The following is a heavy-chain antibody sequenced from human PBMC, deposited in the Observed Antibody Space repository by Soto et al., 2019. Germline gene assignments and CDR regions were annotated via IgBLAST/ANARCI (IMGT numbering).Heavy chain of an antibody. V-gene: IGHV1-58*02. J-gene: IGHJ4*02. D-gene: IGHD4-17*01. CDR3: AGYGDYAV. Sequence: GASVKVSCKASGFTFTSSAMHWVRQARGQRLEWIGWIVVGSGNTNYAQKFQERVTITRDMSTSTAYMELSSLRSEDTAVYYCAGYGDYAVWGQGTLVTVSS. CDR1: GFTFTSSA. CDR2: IVVGSGNT.